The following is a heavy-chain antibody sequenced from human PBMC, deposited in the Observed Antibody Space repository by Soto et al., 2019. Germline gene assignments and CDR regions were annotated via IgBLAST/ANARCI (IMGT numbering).Heavy chain of an antibody. V-gene: IGHV3-33*01. CDR2: IGYDGSNK. CDR1: GLTFSSYG. Sequence: QLEESGGGVVQPGRSLRLSCAVSGLTFSSYGMHWVRQAPGKGLEWLAFIGYDGSNKYYGKSGKGRFTISRDNSKNTLYLQMSSQRTQDTAVYYCARDVGIQVWLYYAMDVWGQGTTVTVSS. CDR3: ARDVGIQVWLYYAMDV. D-gene: IGHD5-18*01. J-gene: IGHJ6*02.